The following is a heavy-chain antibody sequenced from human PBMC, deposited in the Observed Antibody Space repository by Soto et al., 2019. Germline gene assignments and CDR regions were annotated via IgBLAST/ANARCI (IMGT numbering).Heavy chain of an antibody. V-gene: IGHV3-74*01. CDR3: ARGLFGPDV. D-gene: IGHD3-10*02. J-gene: IGHJ6*04. Sequence: EVQLVESGGGLVQPGGSLRLSCAASGFTLSGRSMHWVRQAPGKGLVWVSGIDNAGTDSTYADSVKGRLTSSRDNANNRLYLQKNSLGVEEPAVYYCARGLFGPDVWGKGTTVTVSS. CDR1: GFTLSGRS. CDR2: IDNAGTDS.